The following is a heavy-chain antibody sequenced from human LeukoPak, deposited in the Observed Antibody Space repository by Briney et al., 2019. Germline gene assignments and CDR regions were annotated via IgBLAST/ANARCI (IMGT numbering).Heavy chain of an antibody. D-gene: IGHD2-15*01. V-gene: IGHV5-51*01. CDR2: IDPGDSDT. CDR3: ARLSRNCSGGSCFSDWFDP. CDR1: GYSFTSYW. J-gene: IGHJ5*02. Sequence: GESLKISCKGSGYSFTSYWIGWVRQMPGKGLEWMGIIDPGDSDTRYSPSFQGQVTMSADKSISTAYLEWGSLKASDTAMYYCARLSRNCSGGSCFSDWFDPWGQGTLVTVSS.